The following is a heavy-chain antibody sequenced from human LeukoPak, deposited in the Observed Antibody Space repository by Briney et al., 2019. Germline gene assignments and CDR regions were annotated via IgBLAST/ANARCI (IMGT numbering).Heavy chain of an antibody. J-gene: IGHJ6*03. CDR3: ASYSSSWYPSYYYTDV. CDR2: IYYSGST. V-gene: IGHV4-59*01. Sequence: SETLSLTCTVSGGSISSYYWSWIRQPPGKGLEWIGYIYYSGSTNYNPSLKSRVTISVDTSKNQFSLKLSSVTAADTAVYYCASYSSSWYPSYYYTDVWGKGTTVTVSS. D-gene: IGHD6-13*01. CDR1: GGSISSYY.